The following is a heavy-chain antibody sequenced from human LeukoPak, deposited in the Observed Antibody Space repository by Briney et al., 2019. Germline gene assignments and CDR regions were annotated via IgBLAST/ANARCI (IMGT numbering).Heavy chain of an antibody. V-gene: IGHV1-18*01. D-gene: IGHD3-22*01. CDR1: GYTFTSYG. CDR2: ISAYNGNT. Sequence: GASVKVSCKASGYTFTSYGISWVRQAPGQGLEWMGWISAYNGNTNYAQKFQGRVTMTRNTSISTAYMELSSLRSEDTAVYYCARGRGYYYDSSGYYYFDYWGQGTLVTVSS. CDR3: ARGRGYYYDSSGYYYFDY. J-gene: IGHJ4*02.